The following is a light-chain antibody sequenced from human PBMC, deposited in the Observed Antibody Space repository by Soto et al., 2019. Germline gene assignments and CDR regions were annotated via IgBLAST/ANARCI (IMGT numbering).Light chain of an antibody. V-gene: IGKV1-5*03. Sequence: IQVTQSPSSLSASIGDRVTITCRASQSINNSLAWYQQIPGKAPKLLIYKASSLESGVPSRFSGSGYGTDFTLTITSLQPDDFATYYCQQFDSYPLTFGGGTKVDIK. CDR2: KAS. CDR3: QQFDSYPLT. CDR1: QSINNS. J-gene: IGKJ4*01.